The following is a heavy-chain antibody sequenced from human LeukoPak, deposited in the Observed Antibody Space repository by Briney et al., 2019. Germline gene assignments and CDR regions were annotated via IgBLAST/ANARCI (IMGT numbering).Heavy chain of an antibody. Sequence: VGSLRLSCAASGFTFDEYGMYWVRQAPGKGLEWVSLISGDGGSTFYADSVKGRFTISRDNSKNSLYLQMNRLRTEDTALYYCAKDQWQAGGFDYWGKGTMVTVSS. D-gene: IGHD6-19*01. CDR3: AKDQWQAGGFDY. CDR2: ISGDGGST. CDR1: GFTFDEYG. V-gene: IGHV3-43*02. J-gene: IGHJ4*02.